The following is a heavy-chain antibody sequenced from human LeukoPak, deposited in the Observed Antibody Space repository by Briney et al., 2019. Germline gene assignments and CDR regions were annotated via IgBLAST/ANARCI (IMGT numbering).Heavy chain of an antibody. CDR3: AKDPRNGDYRPW. V-gene: IGHV3-23*01. D-gene: IGHD4-17*01. CDR2: ISGSGGST. J-gene: IGHJ4*02. Sequence: GASLRLSCAASGFTFSSYAMSWVRQAPGRGLEWVSAISGSGGSTYYADSVKGRFTISRDNSKNTLYLQMNSLRAEDTAVYYCAKDPRNGDYRPWWGQGTLVTVSS. CDR1: GFTFSSYA.